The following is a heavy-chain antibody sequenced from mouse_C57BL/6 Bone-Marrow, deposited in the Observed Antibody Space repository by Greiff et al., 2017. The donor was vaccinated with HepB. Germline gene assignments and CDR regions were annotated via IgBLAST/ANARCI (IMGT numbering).Heavy chain of an antibody. J-gene: IGHJ4*01. D-gene: IGHD2-4*01. CDR2: IYPGSGST. CDR1: GYTFTSYW. CDR3: ARRPIYYDYDGYAMDY. V-gene: IGHV1-55*01. Sequence: VQLQQSGAELVKPGASVKMSCKASGYTFTSYWITWVKQRPGQGLEWIGDIYPGSGSTNYNEKFKSKATLTVDTSSSTAYMQLSSLTSEDSAVYYCARRPIYYDYDGYAMDYWGQGTSVTVSS.